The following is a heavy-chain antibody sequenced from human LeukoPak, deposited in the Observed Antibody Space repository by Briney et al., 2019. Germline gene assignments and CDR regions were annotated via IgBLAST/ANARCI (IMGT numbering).Heavy chain of an antibody. CDR2: ISGDGDST. Sequence: GGSLRLSCAASGFTFDNYAMHWVRQAPGKGLEWVSLISGDGDSTYYPDSVKGRFTISRDNSKNSLYLQMNSLRTEDTALHYCAKDIGADYYYDSSGYFIWGQGTMVTVSS. V-gene: IGHV3-43*02. CDR1: GFTFDNYA. D-gene: IGHD3-22*01. J-gene: IGHJ3*02. CDR3: AKDIGADYYYDSSGYFI.